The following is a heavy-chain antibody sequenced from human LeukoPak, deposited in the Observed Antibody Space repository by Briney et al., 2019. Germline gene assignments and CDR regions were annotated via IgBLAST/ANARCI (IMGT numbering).Heavy chain of an antibody. Sequence: PSETLSLTCAVYGGSFSGYYWSWIRQPPGRGLEWIGEINHSGSTNYNPSLKSRVTISVDTSKNQFSLKLSSVTAADTAVYYCARDLTGNYDFWSGQKYYYYYYMDVWGKGTTVTVSS. CDR3: ARDLTGNYDFWSGQKYYYYYYMDV. V-gene: IGHV4-34*01. CDR2: INHSGST. CDR1: GGSFSGYY. D-gene: IGHD3-3*01. J-gene: IGHJ6*03.